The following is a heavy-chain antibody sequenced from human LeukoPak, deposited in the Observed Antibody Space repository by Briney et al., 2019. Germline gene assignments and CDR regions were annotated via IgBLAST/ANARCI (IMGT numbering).Heavy chain of an antibody. CDR2: MNPNSGNT. Sequence: ASVRVSCKASGYTFTGYYMHWVRQAPGQGLEWMGWMNPNSGNTGYAQKFQGRVTMTRNTSISTAYMELSSLRSEDTAVYYCARGLSSGWFAGSYFDYWGQGTLVTVSS. CDR3: ARGLSSGWFAGSYFDY. V-gene: IGHV1-8*02. CDR1: GYTFTGYY. J-gene: IGHJ4*02. D-gene: IGHD6-19*01.